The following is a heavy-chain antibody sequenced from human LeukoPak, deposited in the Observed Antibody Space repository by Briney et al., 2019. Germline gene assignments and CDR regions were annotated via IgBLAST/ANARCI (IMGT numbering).Heavy chain of an antibody. J-gene: IGHJ4*02. V-gene: IGHV1-3*01. D-gene: IGHD2-15*01. Sequence: ASVKVSCKASGYTFTSYAMHWVRQAPGQRLEWMGWINAGNGNTKYSQKFQGRVTITRDTSASTAYMELSSLRSEDTAVYYCARARVVVVAATSGGYWGQGTLVTVSS. CDR2: INAGNGNT. CDR3: ARARVVVVAATSGGY. CDR1: GYTFTSYA.